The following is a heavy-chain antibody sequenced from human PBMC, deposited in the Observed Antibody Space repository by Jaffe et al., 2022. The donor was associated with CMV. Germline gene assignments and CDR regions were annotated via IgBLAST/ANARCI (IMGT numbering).Heavy chain of an antibody. CDR1: GGSIRSSSYY. J-gene: IGHJ3*02. CDR3: TKLTGRPVDAFDI. CDR2: IHYSGST. V-gene: IGHV4-39*01. Sequence: QLQLQESGPGLVKPSETLSLTCTVSGGSIRSSSYYWGWIRQPPGKGLEWIASIHYSGSTYYNPSLKSRATISVDRSKNQFSLKLSPVTAADTAFYYCTKLTGRPVDAFDIWGQGTMVTVSS. D-gene: IGHD7-27*01.